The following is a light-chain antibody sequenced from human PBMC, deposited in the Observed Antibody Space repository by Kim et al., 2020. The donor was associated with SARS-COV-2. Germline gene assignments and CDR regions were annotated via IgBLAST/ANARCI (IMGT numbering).Light chain of an antibody. J-gene: IGLJ2*01. CDR3: QAWDSSIVV. V-gene: IGLV3-1*01. Sequence: SGSPGQTASITCYGDKLGDKYACWYQQKPGQSPVLVIYQDSKRPSGIPERFSGSNSGNTATLTISGTQAMDEADYYCQAWDSSIVVFGGGTQLTVL. CDR1: KLGDKY. CDR2: QDS.